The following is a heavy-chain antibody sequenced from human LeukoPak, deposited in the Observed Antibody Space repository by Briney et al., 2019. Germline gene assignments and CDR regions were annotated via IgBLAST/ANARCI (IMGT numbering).Heavy chain of an antibody. D-gene: IGHD3-22*01. V-gene: IGHV4-39*07. J-gene: IGHJ4*02. Sequence: NPSETLSLTCTVSGGSISNSIYYWGWIRQPPGEGLEWIGNIYYSGSTYYNPSLKSRVTISVDTSKNQFSLKLSSVTAADTAVYYCARLYYYDSSGYYYHQSPGDYWGQGTLVTVSS. CDR1: GGSISNSIYY. CDR3: ARLYYYDSSGYYYHQSPGDY. CDR2: IYYSGST.